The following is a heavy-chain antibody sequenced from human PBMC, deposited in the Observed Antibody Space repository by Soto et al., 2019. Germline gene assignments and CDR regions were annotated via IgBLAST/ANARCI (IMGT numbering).Heavy chain of an antibody. V-gene: IGHV3-23*01. CDR2: IRGSGGGT. Sequence: GGSLRLSCAASGFTFSSYCMTWVRQAPGKGMEWLSTIRGSGGGTTYADSVQGRFTISRDNSKKTLYLQMKSLRADDTAVYYCAKGEAAAASSYFDDWGQGNIATVSS. J-gene: IGHJ4*02. D-gene: IGHD6-13*01. CDR1: GFTFSSYC. CDR3: AKGEAAAASSYFDD.